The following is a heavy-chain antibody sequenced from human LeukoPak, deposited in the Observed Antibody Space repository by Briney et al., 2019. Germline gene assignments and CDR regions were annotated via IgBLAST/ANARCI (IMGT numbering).Heavy chain of an antibody. Sequence: GGSLRLSCAASGFIFSTSWMTWVRQAPGKGLEWVANINLDGSEKYYVDSVKGRFTISRDNAKNSLYLQMNSLRDEDTAVYYCARADSSIAARLSRSSIFNYYYYMDVWGKGTTVTVSS. CDR1: GFIFSTSW. J-gene: IGHJ6*03. V-gene: IGHV3-7*01. CDR3: ARADSSIAARLSRSSIFNYYYYMDV. D-gene: IGHD6-6*01. CDR2: INLDGSEK.